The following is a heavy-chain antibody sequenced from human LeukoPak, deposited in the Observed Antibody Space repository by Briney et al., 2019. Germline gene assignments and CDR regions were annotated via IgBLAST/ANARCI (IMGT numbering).Heavy chain of an antibody. V-gene: IGHV4-4*07. Sequence: PSETLSLTCTVSGGSISSYYRSWIRQPAGKGLEWIGRIYTSGSTNYNPSLKSRVTISVDTSKNQFSLKLSSVTAADTAVYYCARAQHIAAAAFDYWGQGTLVTVSS. J-gene: IGHJ4*02. CDR2: IYTSGST. D-gene: IGHD6-13*01. CDR1: GGSISSYY. CDR3: ARAQHIAAAAFDY.